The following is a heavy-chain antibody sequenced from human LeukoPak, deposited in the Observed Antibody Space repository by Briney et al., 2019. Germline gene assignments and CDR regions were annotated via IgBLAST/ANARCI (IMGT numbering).Heavy chain of an antibody. CDR2: IYYSGST. Sequence: SETLSLTCTVSGGSISSYYWSWIRQPPGKGLEWIGYIYYSGSTNYNPSLKSRVTISVDTSKNQFSLKPSSVTAADTAVYYCARGGGLNSGSYYGGDAFDIWGQGTMVTVSS. CDR3: ARGGGLNSGSYYGGDAFDI. D-gene: IGHD1-26*01. V-gene: IGHV4-59*01. J-gene: IGHJ3*02. CDR1: GGSISSYY.